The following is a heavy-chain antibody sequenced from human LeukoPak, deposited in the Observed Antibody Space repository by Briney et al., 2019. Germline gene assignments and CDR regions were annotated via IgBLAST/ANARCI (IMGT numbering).Heavy chain of an antibody. D-gene: IGHD3-22*01. CDR1: GFTFSSYW. J-gene: IGHJ4*02. V-gene: IGHV3-7*03. CDR2: IKQDGSEK. Sequence: GGSLRLSCAASGFTFSSYWMSWVRQAPGKGLEWVANIKQDGSEKYYVDSVKGRFTISRDNAKNSLYLQMNSLRAEDTAVYYCAKDPYYDSSGYYRKWGQGTLVTVSS. CDR3: AKDPYYDSSGYYRK.